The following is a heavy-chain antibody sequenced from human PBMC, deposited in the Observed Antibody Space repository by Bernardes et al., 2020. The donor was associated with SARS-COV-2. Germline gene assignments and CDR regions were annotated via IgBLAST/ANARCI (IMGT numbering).Heavy chain of an antibody. CDR2: INNGGSRA. D-gene: IGHD3-9*01. V-gene: IGHV3-48*01. J-gene: IGHJ1*01. CDR1: GFTFSSNS. Sequence: GGSLRLSCSASGFTFSSNSLNWVRQAPGKGLEWLAKINNGGSRAWYADSVKGRFTISRDNAENSLYLQMSSLRVEDSAVYYCVREFDDVQNWGQGTLVTVSS. CDR3: VREFDDVQN.